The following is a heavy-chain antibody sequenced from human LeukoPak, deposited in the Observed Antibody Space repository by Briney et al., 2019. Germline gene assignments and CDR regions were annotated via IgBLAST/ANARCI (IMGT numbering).Heavy chain of an antibody. CDR3: ARQSMVRGVTDTFDI. D-gene: IGHD3-10*01. Sequence: SETLSLTCTVSGGSISSSSYYWGWIRQPPGKGLDWIGSIYYSGSTYYNPSLKSRVTISVDTSKNQFSLKLSSVTAADTAVYYCARQSMVRGVTDTFDIWGQGTMVTVSS. J-gene: IGHJ3*02. CDR1: GGSISSSSYY. V-gene: IGHV4-39*01. CDR2: IYYSGST.